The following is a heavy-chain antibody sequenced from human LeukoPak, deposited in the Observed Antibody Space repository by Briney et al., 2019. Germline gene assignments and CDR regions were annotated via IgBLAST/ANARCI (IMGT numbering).Heavy chain of an antibody. J-gene: IGHJ4*02. Sequence: SETLSLTRAVYGGSFSGYYWSWIRQPPGKGLEWIGEINHSGSTNYNPSLKSRVTISVDTSKNQFSLKLSSVTAADTAVYYCARGLYSSSWYGYWGQGTLVTVSS. CDR2: INHSGST. CDR1: GGSFSGYY. D-gene: IGHD6-13*01. CDR3: ARGLYSSSWYGY. V-gene: IGHV4-34*01.